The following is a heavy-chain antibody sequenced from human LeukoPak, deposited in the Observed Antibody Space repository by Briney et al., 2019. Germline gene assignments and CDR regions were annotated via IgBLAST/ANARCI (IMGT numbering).Heavy chain of an antibody. CDR3: ARYGDYPSMFDC. J-gene: IGHJ4*02. CDR1: GFXFSCYR. Sequence: GGSLRLSCAASGFXFSCYRMSWVRQAPGKGLKWVSDISGSSATIYDADSVKGRFTISRDNAQNSLYLQMNSLRDEDTAVYYCARYGDYPSMFDCWGQGTLVTVSS. D-gene: IGHD4-17*01. CDR2: ISGSSATI. V-gene: IGHV3-48*02.